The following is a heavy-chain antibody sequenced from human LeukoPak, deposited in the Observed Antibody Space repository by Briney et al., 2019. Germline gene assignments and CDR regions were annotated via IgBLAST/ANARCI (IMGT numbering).Heavy chain of an antibody. CDR2: INHSGST. V-gene: IGHV4-34*01. Sequence: SETLSLTCAVYGGSFSGYYWSWIRQPPGKGLEWIGEINHSGSTNYNPSLKSRVTISVDTSKNQFSLKLSSVTAADTAVYYCARRRRYDSSGYYLGPPYYMDVWGKGTTVTISS. J-gene: IGHJ6*03. D-gene: IGHD3-22*01. CDR1: GGSFSGYY. CDR3: ARRRRYDSSGYYLGPPYYMDV.